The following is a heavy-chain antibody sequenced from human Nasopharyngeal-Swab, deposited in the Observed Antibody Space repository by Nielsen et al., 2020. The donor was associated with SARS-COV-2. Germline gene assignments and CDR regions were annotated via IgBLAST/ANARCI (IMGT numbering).Heavy chain of an antibody. D-gene: IGHD5-12*01. CDR3: ARSITDYYYYGMDV. V-gene: IGHV2-70*11. CDR1: GFSLSTPGMC. Sequence: SGPTLVKPTQTLTLTCNFSGFSLSTPGMCISWIRQPPGKALEWLARIDWDDDKYYSTSLKTRLTISKDTSKNQVVLTLTNMDPVDTATYYCARSITDYYYYGMDVWGQGTTVTVSS. CDR2: IDWDDDK. J-gene: IGHJ6*02.